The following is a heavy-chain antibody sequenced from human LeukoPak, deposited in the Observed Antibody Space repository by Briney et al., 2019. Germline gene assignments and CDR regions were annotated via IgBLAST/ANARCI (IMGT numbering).Heavy chain of an antibody. V-gene: IGHV4-39*06. CDR3: ARDIGENTAWFDP. J-gene: IGHJ5*02. D-gene: IGHD2-21*02. CDR2: IYYSGST. Sequence: SETLSLTCTVSGGSISSSSYYWGWIRQPPGKGLEWIGSIYYSGSTYYNPSLKSRVTISVDTSKNQFPLKLSSVTAADTAVYYCARDIGENTAWFDPWGQGTLVTVSS. CDR1: GGSISSSSYY.